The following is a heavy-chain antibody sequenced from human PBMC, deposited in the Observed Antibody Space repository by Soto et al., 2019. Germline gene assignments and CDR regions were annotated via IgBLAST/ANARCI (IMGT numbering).Heavy chain of an antibody. CDR1: GGTFSSYA. Sequence: SVKVSCKASGGTFSSYAISWARQAPGQGLEWMGGIIPIFGTANYAQKFQGRVTITADESTSTAYMELSSLRSEDTAVYYCARDLGVVTMVRGVIIPSYYGMDVWGQGTTVTV. CDR2: IIPIFGTA. CDR3: ARDLGVVTMVRGVIIPSYYGMDV. J-gene: IGHJ6*02. V-gene: IGHV1-69*13. D-gene: IGHD3-10*01.